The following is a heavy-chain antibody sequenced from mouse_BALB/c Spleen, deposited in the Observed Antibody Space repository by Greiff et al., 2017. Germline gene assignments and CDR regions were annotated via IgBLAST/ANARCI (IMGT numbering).Heavy chain of an antibody. V-gene: IGHV1-87*01. CDR1: GYTFTSYW. CDR2: IYPGDGDT. Sequence: QVQLQQSGAELARPGASVKLSCKASGYTFTSYWMQWVKQRPGQGLEWIGAIYPGDGDTRYTQKFKGKATLTADKSSSTAYMQLSSLASEDSAVYYCARLGPYYFDYWGQGTTLTVSS. J-gene: IGHJ2*01. CDR3: ARLGPYYFDY.